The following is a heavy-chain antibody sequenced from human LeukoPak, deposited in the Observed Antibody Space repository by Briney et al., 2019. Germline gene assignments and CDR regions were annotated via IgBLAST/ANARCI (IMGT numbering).Heavy chain of an antibody. CDR1: GGSISSGGYY. CDR3: ATDSRLYGYFDL. CDR2: IYTSGST. D-gene: IGHD2-21*01. V-gene: IGHV4-61*02. Sequence: PSQTLSLTCTVSGGSISSGGYYWSWIRQPAGKGLEWIGRIYTSGSTNYNPSLKSRVTISVDTSKNQFSLKLSSVTAADTAVYYCATDSRLYGYFDLWGRGTLVTVSS. J-gene: IGHJ2*01.